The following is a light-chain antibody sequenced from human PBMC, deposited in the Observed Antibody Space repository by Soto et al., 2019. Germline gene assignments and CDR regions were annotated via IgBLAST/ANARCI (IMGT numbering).Light chain of an antibody. CDR2: EVS. CDR3: SSYTGSNYWA. CDR1: SSDVGGYNS. Sequence: QSVLTQPPSASGSPGQSVTISCTGTSSDVGGYNSVSWYQQLPGKAPKLLIYEVSKRPSGVPGRFSGSKSGNTASLTVSGLQAEDEADYYCSSYTGSNYWAFGQGT. J-gene: IGLJ3*02. V-gene: IGLV2-8*01.